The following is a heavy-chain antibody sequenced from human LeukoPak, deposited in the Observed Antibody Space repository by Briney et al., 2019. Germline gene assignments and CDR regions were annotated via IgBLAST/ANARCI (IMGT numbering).Heavy chain of an antibody. CDR1: GFTFSSYA. Sequence: SGGSLRLSCAASGFTFSSYAMSWVRQAPGKGLEWVSAISGSGGSTYYADSVKGRFTISRDNSKNTLYLQMNSLRAEDTAVYYCASIAAALGAFDIWGQGTMVTVSS. D-gene: IGHD6-13*01. J-gene: IGHJ3*02. CDR2: ISGSGGST. CDR3: ASIAAALGAFDI. V-gene: IGHV3-23*01.